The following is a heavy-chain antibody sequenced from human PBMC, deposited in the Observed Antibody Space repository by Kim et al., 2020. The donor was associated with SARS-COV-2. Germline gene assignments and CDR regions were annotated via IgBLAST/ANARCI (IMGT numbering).Heavy chain of an antibody. Sequence: DGSGTTYADSVKGRFTISRDNAKNTLYLQMNSLRAEDTAVYYCARGAPAGYWGQGTLVTVSS. J-gene: IGHJ4*02. V-gene: IGHV3-74*01. CDR3: ARGAPAGY. CDR2: DGSGT.